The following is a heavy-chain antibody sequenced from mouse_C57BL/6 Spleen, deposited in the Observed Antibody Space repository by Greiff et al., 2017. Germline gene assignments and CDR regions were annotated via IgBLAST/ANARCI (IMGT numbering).Heavy chain of an antibody. V-gene: IGHV5-4*03. CDR1: GFTFSSYA. CDR2: ISDGGSYT. Sequence: EVMLVESGGGLVKPGGSLKLSCAASGFTFSSYAMSWVRQTPEKGLEWVATISDGGSYTYYPDNVKGRFTFTRDNAKNNLYLQMGHLKSEDTAMYYCASGGDYYGSLYYAMDYWGKGTSVTVAS. D-gene: IGHD1-1*01. J-gene: IGHJ4*01. CDR3: ASGGDYYGSLYYAMDY.